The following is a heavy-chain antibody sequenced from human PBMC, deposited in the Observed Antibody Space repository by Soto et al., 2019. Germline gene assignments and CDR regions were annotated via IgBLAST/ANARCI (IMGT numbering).Heavy chain of an antibody. CDR2: IIPILGIA. CDR3: ASSRGSGSYYNHYDYGMDV. Sequence: ASVKVSCKASGGTFSSYAISWVRQAPGQGLEWMGGIIPILGIANYAQKFQGRVTITADKSTSTAYMELSSLRAEDTAVYYWASSRGSGSYYNHYDYGMDVWGQGTTVTVSS. J-gene: IGHJ6*02. D-gene: IGHD3-10*01. V-gene: IGHV1-69*10. CDR1: GGTFSSYA.